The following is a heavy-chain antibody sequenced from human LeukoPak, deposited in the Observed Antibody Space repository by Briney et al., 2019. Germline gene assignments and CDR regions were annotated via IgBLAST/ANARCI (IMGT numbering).Heavy chain of an antibody. CDR3: ARRRGYSYGPLDY. D-gene: IGHD5-18*01. J-gene: IGHJ4*03. V-gene: IGHV4-34*01. Sequence: SETLSLTCAVYGGSFSGYYWSWIRQPPGKGLEWIGEINHSGSTNYNPSLKSRVTISVDTSKNQFSLKLSSVTAADTAVYYCARRRGYSYGPLDYWGQGTTVTVSS. CDR1: GGSFSGYY. CDR2: INHSGST.